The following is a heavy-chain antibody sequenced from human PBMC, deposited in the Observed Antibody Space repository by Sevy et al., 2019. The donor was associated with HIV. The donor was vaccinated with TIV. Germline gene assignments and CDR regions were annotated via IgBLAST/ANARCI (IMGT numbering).Heavy chain of an antibody. J-gene: IGHJ6*02. CDR3: AKGRGEDYDSSGYYERPSSYYYGMDV. D-gene: IGHD3-22*01. V-gene: IGHV3-23*01. Sequence: GGSLRLSCAASGFTFSSYAMSWVRQAPGKGLEWVSAISGSGGSTYYADSVKGRFTISRDNSKNTLYLQMNSLRAEDTAVYYCAKGRGEDYDSSGYYERPSSYYYGMDVWGQGTTVTVSS. CDR1: GFTFSSYA. CDR2: ISGSGGST.